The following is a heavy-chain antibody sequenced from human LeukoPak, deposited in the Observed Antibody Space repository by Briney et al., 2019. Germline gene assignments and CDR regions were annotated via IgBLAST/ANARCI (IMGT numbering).Heavy chain of an antibody. Sequence: ASVKVSCKASGYTFTGYYMHWVRQAPGQGLEWMGRINPNSGGTNFAQNFQGRVAMTRDTSTSTAYMELSRLRSDDTAVYYCAREDSSWSIDYWGQGTLVTVSS. CDR1: GYTFTGYY. J-gene: IGHJ4*02. D-gene: IGHD6-13*01. CDR3: AREDSSWSIDY. CDR2: INPNSGGT. V-gene: IGHV1-2*06.